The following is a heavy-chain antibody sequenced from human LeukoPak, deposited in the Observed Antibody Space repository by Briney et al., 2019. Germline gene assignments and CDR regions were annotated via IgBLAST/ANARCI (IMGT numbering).Heavy chain of an antibody. CDR3: ARIPLYSSRNNWFDP. D-gene: IGHD6-13*01. J-gene: IGHJ5*02. CDR1: GGSFSGYY. Sequence: SETLSLTCAVYGGSFSGYYWSWIRQPPGKGLGWIGEINHSGSTNYNPSLKSRVTISVDTSKNQFSLKLSSVTAADTAVYYCARIPLYSSRNNWFDPWGQGTLVTVSS. CDR2: INHSGST. V-gene: IGHV4-34*01.